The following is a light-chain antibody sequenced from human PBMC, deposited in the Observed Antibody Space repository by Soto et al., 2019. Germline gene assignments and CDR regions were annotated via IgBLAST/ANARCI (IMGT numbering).Light chain of an antibody. J-gene: IGKJ1*01. CDR3: LHHGSSLWT. V-gene: IGKV3-20*01. Sequence: ELLSAQAPYTLAVSLGYRATLSCRASQSVSNDYVAWVQQTPGQTTRLLIYSVYSRASGIRDRFSGSGYGTDFTLTIRRLETEDFAMYYCLHHGSSLWTFGQGTKVDI. CDR2: SVY. CDR1: QSVSNDY.